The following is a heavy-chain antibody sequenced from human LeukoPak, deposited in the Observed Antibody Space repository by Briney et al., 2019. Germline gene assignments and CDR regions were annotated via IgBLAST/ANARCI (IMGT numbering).Heavy chain of an antibody. D-gene: IGHD6-19*01. CDR2: ISGSGGST. V-gene: IGHV3-23*01. Sequence: GGSLRLSCAASGFTFSSYAMSWVRQAPGKGLEWVSAISGSGGSTYYADSVKGRFTISRDNSKNTLYLQMNSLRAEDTAVYYCAKGVAAGQWLALSNAFDIWGQGTMVTVSS. CDR3: AKGVAAGQWLALSNAFDI. J-gene: IGHJ3*02. CDR1: GFTFSSYA.